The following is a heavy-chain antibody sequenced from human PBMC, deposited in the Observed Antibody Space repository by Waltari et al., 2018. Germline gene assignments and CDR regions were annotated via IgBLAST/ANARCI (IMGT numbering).Heavy chain of an antibody. J-gene: IGHJ2*01. CDR2: INHSGST. CDR3: ARVLGPYVWGSYRPGYFDL. V-gene: IGHV4-34*01. CDR1: GGSFSGYY. D-gene: IGHD3-16*02. Sequence: QVQLQQWGAGLLKPSETLSLTCAVYGGSFSGYYWSWIRQPPGKGLEWIGEINHSGSTNYIPSLKSRVTISVDTSKNQFSLKLSSVTAADTAVYYCARVLGPYVWGSYRPGYFDLWGRGTLVTVSS.